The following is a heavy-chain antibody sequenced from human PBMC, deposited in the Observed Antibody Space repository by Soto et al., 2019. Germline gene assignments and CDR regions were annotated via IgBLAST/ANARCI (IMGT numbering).Heavy chain of an antibody. J-gene: IGHJ4*02. D-gene: IGHD6-13*01. Sequence: QVQLVESGGGVVQPGRSLRLSCAASGFTFSTHAMHWVRQAPGKGLECVAIVSFDGSNKYYADSVKGRFTISRDNSKNTLYLQMSGLTPEDTAFSYCARDQPGITTAGGGRIDHWGQGTLVTVSS. CDR3: ARDQPGITTAGGGRIDH. CDR1: GFTFSTHA. V-gene: IGHV3-30-3*01. CDR2: VSFDGSNK.